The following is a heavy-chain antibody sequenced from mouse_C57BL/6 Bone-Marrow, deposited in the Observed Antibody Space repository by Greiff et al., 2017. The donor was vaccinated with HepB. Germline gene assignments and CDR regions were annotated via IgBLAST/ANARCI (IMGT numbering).Heavy chain of an antibody. CDR1: GYSITSGYD. J-gene: IGHJ1*03. V-gene: IGHV3-1*01. CDR2: ISYSGST. CDR3: ARAHYYGSRDWYFDV. D-gene: IGHD1-1*01. Sequence: EVKVVESGPGMVKPSQSLSLTCTVTGYSITSGYDWHWIRHFPGNKLEWMGYISYSGSTNYNPSLKSRISITHDTSKNHFFLKLNSVTTEDTATYYCARAHYYGSRDWYFDVWGTGTTVTVSS.